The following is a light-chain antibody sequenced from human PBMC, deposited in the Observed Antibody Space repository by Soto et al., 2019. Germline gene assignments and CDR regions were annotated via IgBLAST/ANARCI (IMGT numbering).Light chain of an antibody. Sequence: IVMTQSLATVSVSPGERATLSCRASQSVSSNLAWYQQKPGQPPRLLLFGASTRATGIPARFSGSGSGTDFTLTINSLEPEDVEVYYCQQRSNWHSITFGQGTRLEIK. V-gene: IGKV3D-11*02. CDR3: QQRSNWHSIT. CDR2: GAS. J-gene: IGKJ5*01. CDR1: QSVSSN.